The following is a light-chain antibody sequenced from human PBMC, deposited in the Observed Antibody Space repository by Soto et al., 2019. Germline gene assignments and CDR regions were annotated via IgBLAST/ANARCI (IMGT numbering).Light chain of an antibody. J-gene: IGKJ5*01. Sequence: EIVLTQSPGTLSLSPGERATLSCRASQSVSSNLAWYQQKPGQAPRLLIYDASTRATGIPARFSGSGSGTEFTLTISSLQSEDFAVYYCQQYNNWPPITFGQGTRREIK. CDR2: DAS. V-gene: IGKV3-15*01. CDR1: QSVSSN. CDR3: QQYNNWPPIT.